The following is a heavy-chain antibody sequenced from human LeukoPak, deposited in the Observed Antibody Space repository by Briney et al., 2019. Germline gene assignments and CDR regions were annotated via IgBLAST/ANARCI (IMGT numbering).Heavy chain of an antibody. D-gene: IGHD6-6*01. J-gene: IGHJ4*02. V-gene: IGHV3-21*01. CDR2: ISSSSSSYI. CDR3: VRDLVAARFDY. Sequence: GGSLRLSCAASGFTFSSYSMNWVRQAPGEGLEWVSSISSSSSSYIYYADSVKGRFAISRDNAKNSLYLQMNSLRAEDTAVYYCVRDLVAARFDYWGQGTLVTVSS. CDR1: GFTFSSYS.